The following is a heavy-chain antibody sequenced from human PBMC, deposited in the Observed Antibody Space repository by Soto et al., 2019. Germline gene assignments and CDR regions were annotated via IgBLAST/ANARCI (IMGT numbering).Heavy chain of an antibody. J-gene: IGHJ4*02. CDR1: GGTFSSYT. D-gene: IGHD2-15*01. V-gene: IGHV1-69*08. Sequence: QVQLVQSGAEVKKPGSSVKVSCKASGGTFSSYTISWVRQAPGQGLEWMGRIIPILGIANYAQKFQGRVTITADKPTSTAYMELSSLRSEDTAVYYCARECSGGSCYSVFDYWGQGTLVTVSS. CDR3: ARECSGGSCYSVFDY. CDR2: IIPILGIA.